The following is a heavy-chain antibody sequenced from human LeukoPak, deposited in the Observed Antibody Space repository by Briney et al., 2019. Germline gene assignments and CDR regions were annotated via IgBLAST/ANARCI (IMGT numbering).Heavy chain of an antibody. D-gene: IGHD3-10*01. CDR3: ARGPPDGSGSYYPGAD. J-gene: IGHJ4*02. CDR1: GFTFSSYW. V-gene: IGHV3-74*01. Sequence: PGGSLRLSCAASGFTFSSYWMHWVRQVPGKGLVWVSRINSHGSSTSYAVSVKGRLTISRDNAKNTLYLQMNSLRVEDTAVYYCARGPPDGSGSYYPGADWGQGTLVTVSS. CDR2: INSHGSST.